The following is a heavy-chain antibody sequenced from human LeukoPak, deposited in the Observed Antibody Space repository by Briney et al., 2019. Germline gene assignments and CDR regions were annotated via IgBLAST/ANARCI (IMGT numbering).Heavy chain of an antibody. V-gene: IGHV3-30-3*02. CDR1: GFTFSSYV. Sequence: PGGSLRLSCAVSGFTFSSYVMHWVRQAPGKGLEWVAVISYDGSKKYYADSVKGRFTISRDNSKNTLYLQMNSLRAEDTAVYYCAKTGTSYSSSGRYWYFDLWGRGTLVTVSS. CDR2: ISYDGSKK. D-gene: IGHD6-6*01. CDR3: AKTGTSYSSSGRYWYFDL. J-gene: IGHJ2*01.